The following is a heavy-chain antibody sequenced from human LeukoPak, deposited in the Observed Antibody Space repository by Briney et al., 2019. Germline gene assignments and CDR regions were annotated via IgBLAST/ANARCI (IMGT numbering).Heavy chain of an antibody. J-gene: IGHJ6*03. CDR1: GYILSRYY. D-gene: IGHD6-13*01. Sequence: ASVKVSCKASGYILSRYYIHWVRQAPGQGLEWMGWISAYNGNTNYAQKLQGRVTMTTDTSTSTAYMELRSLRSDDTAVYYCARFGYSSSWSDYYYYYYMDVWGKGTTVTVSS. CDR3: ARFGYSSSWSDYYYYYYMDV. CDR2: ISAYNGNT. V-gene: IGHV1-18*04.